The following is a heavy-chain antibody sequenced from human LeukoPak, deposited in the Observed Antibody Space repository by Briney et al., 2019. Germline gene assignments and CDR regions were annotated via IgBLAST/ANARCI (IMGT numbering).Heavy chain of an antibody. CDR1: GYTFTGYY. CDR2: INPNSGGT. V-gene: IGHV1-2*02. Sequence: ASVKVSCKASGYTFTGYYMHWVRQAPGQGLEWMGWINPNSGGTNYAQKFQGRVTMTRDTSISTAYMELSRLRSDDTAVYYCAREAITMIVKRNNWFDPWGQGTLVTVSS. J-gene: IGHJ5*02. D-gene: IGHD3-22*01. CDR3: AREAITMIVKRNNWFDP.